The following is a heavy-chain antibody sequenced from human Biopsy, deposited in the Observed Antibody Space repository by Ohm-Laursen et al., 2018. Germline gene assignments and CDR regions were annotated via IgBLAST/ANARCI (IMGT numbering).Heavy chain of an antibody. Sequence: PSQTLSLTCAVSDGSINSYYWNWIRQPPGKRLEWIGNIYYSGSTNFNPSLKSRVTISVDTSKNHFSLRLRSVTPADTAIYCARDRGYYSDRTVPGYFDLWGRGTLVTVSS. CDR3: ARDRGYYSDRTVPGYFDL. D-gene: IGHD3-22*01. V-gene: IGHV4-59*01. CDR1: DGSINSYY. J-gene: IGHJ2*01. CDR2: IYYSGST.